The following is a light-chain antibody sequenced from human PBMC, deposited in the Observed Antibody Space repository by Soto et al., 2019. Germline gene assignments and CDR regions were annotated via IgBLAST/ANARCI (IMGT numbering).Light chain of an antibody. V-gene: IGKV3-20*01. J-gene: IGKJ1*01. CDR3: QHYGSSPPRT. CDR2: GAS. CDR1: QSVSNDF. Sequence: EIVLTQSPGILSLSPGERATLSCRASQSVSNDFLAWYQQKPGQAPRLLIYGASTRAADVPDRFSDSGSGADFTLSISTLELEDFAVYDGQHYGSSPPRTFGQGTKVEMK.